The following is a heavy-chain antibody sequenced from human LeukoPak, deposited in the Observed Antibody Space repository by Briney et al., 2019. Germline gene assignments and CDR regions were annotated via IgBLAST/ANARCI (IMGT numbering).Heavy chain of an antibody. J-gene: IGHJ6*03. V-gene: IGHV3-30*04. CDR3: ARDFPAGFGIGYYYMDV. CDR2: ISYDGSNK. CDR1: GFTFSSYA. D-gene: IGHD3-16*01. Sequence: GGSLRLSCAASGFTFSSYAMHWVRQAPGKGLEWVAVISYDGSNKYYADSVKGRFTISRDNSKNTLYLQVNSLRAEDTAVYYCARDFPAGFGIGYYYMDVWGKGTTVTVSS.